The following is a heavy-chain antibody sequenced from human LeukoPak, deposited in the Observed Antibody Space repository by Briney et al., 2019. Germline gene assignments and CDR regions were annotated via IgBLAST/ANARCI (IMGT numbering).Heavy chain of an antibody. CDR1: GFTFSNYA. Sequence: TGKSLRLSCAASGFTFSNYAMHWVRQAPGKGLEWVSLISSGGTYEYYADSVKGRFTISRDNSKNTLYLQLNSLRAEDTAVYYRARDSTYYYDSGSSGPHYFDNWGQGTLVTVSS. V-gene: IGHV3-30*01. CDR3: ARDSTYYYDSGSSGPHYFDN. D-gene: IGHD3-10*01. CDR2: ISSGGTYE. J-gene: IGHJ4*02.